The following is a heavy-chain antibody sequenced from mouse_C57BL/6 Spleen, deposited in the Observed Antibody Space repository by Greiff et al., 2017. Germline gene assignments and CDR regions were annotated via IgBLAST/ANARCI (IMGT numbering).Heavy chain of an antibody. CDR1: GFTFSSYG. CDR2: ISSGGSYT. J-gene: IGHJ1*03. V-gene: IGHV5-6*01. D-gene: IGHD2-5*01. Sequence: EVQLQESGGDLVKPGGSLKLSCAASGFTFSSYGMSWVRQTPDKRLEWVTTISSGGSYTYYPDSVKGRFTISRDNAKNTLYLQMSSLKSEDTAMYYCARHRTYYSNFEGYFDVWGTGTTVTVSS. CDR3: ARHRTYYSNFEGYFDV.